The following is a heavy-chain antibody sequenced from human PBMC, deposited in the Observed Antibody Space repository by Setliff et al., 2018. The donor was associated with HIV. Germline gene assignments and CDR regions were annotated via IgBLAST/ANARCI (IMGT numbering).Heavy chain of an antibody. CDR3: AKGPNFEDAFDI. D-gene: IGHD2-8*01. J-gene: IGHJ3*02. CDR2: LIPIVDIT. V-gene: IGHV1-69*10. CDR1: GGTFSNYA. Sequence: PSVTVSCKASGGTFSNYAFSWVRQAPGQGLEWMGGLIPIVDITKSTQKFRDRVTFTADESTKTAQMELSGLTFEDTAVYYCAKGPNFEDAFDIWGQGTVVTVSS.